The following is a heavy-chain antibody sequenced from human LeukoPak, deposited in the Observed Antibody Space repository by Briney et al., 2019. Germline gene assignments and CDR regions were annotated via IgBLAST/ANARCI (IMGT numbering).Heavy chain of an antibody. CDR3: ARLMITTISAPFDI. Sequence: SETLSLTCAVSGGSISSSNWWSWVRQPPGKGLEWIGEIYHSGSTNYNPSLKSRVTISVDKSKNQFSLKLSSVTAADTAVYYCARLMITTISAPFDIWGQGTMVTVSS. V-gene: IGHV4-4*02. CDR2: IYHSGST. J-gene: IGHJ3*02. D-gene: IGHD3-22*01. CDR1: GGSISSSNW.